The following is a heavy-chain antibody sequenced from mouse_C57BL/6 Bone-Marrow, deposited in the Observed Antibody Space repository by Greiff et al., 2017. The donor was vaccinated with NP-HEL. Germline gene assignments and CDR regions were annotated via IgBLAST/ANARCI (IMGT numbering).Heavy chain of an antibody. CDR3: ASRAFTTVVAHYFDY. J-gene: IGHJ2*01. V-gene: IGHV14-3*01. CDR2: IDPANGNT. D-gene: IGHD1-1*01. Sequence: EVQGVESVAELVRPGASVKLSCTASGFNIKNTYMHWVKQRPEQGLEWIGRIDPANGNTKYAPKFQGKATITADTSSNTAYLQLSSLTSEDTAIYYCASRAFTTVVAHYFDYWGQGTTLTVSS. CDR1: GFNIKNTY.